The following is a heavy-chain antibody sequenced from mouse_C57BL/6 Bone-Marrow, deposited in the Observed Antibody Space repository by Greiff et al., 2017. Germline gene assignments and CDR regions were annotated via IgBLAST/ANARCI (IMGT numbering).Heavy chain of an antibody. CDR1: GYSITSGYY. Sequence: EVQLQESGPGLVKPSQSLSLTCSVTGYSITSGYYWNWIRQFPGNKLEWMGYISYDGSNNYNPSLKNRISITRDTTKNQFFLKLNSVTTEDTATYYYARGSNPYYYAMDYWGQGTSVTVSS. CDR2: ISYDGSN. CDR3: ARGSNPYYYAMDY. D-gene: IGHD2-5*01. V-gene: IGHV3-6*01. J-gene: IGHJ4*01.